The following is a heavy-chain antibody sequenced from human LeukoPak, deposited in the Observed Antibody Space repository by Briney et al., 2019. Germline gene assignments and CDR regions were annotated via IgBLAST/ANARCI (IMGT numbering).Heavy chain of an antibody. CDR3: AKGSGSCFDL. CDR2: ILSDGSYA. CDR1: GFDFSSNW. J-gene: IGHJ4*02. D-gene: IGHD1-26*01. Sequence: GGSLRLSCAASGFDFSSNWMHWVRQVPGKGLEWVSRILSDGSYASYADSVRGRITISRDNAKNTLNLQMNSLRVEDTAVYYCAKGSGSCFDLWGQGTAVIVSS. V-gene: IGHV3-74*01.